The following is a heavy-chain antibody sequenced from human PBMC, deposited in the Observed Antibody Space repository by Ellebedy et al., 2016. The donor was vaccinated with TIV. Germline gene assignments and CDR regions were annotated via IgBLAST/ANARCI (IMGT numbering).Heavy chain of an antibody. V-gene: IGHV6-1*01. J-gene: IGHJ6*02. D-gene: IGHD3-3*01. CDR2: AYYRSKWLN. CDR3: ARDPSWCWSCLDV. CDR1: GDSVSDSSTT. Sequence: SQTLSLTCAISGDSVSDSSTTWNWIRQSPSRGLEWLGRAYYRSKWLNDYAVSVKGRISISPATSKNQISLQLASGTPEDTAVYYCARDPSWCWSCLDVWGQGTTVTVSS.